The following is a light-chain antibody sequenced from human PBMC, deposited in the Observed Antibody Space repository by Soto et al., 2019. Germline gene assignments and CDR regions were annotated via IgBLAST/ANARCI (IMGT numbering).Light chain of an antibody. Sequence: EIVLTQSPGTLSLSPGERATLSCRASQSVSSTYLAWYQQKPGQAPRLLIYGASSRATGIPDRFSGSGSGTDFPLTISRLEPEDLAVYYCQQYGSPITFGPGTKVDIK. V-gene: IGKV3-20*01. CDR3: QQYGSPIT. J-gene: IGKJ3*01. CDR1: QSVSSTY. CDR2: GAS.